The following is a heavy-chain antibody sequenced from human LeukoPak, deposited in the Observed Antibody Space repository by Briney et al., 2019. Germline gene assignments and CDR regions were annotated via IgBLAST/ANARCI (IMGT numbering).Heavy chain of an antibody. Sequence: ASVKVSCKASGYTFIDYYMHWVRQAPGPGLEWMGWINPYSGDTNYAQKFQGRGTMTRDTFISTAYMELSRLRSDDTAVYYCARSSYDSSLRIDDFWGQGTLVTVSS. V-gene: IGHV1-2*02. CDR1: GYTFIDYY. CDR3: ARSSYDSSLRIDDF. J-gene: IGHJ4*02. CDR2: INPYSGDT. D-gene: IGHD3-22*01.